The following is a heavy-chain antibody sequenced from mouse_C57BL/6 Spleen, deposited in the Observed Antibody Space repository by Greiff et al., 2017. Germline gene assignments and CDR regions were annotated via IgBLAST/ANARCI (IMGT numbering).Heavy chain of an antibody. CDR1: GYSITSGYY. CDR3: ARDWDSWFAY. Sequence: EVQLQESGPGLVKPSQSLSLTCSVTGYSITSGYYWNWIRQFPGNKLEWMGYISYDGSNNYNPSLENRISITRDTSKNQFFLKLNSVTTEDTATYYCARDWDSWFAYWGQGTLVTVSA. J-gene: IGHJ3*01. D-gene: IGHD4-1*01. V-gene: IGHV3-6*01. CDR2: ISYDGSN.